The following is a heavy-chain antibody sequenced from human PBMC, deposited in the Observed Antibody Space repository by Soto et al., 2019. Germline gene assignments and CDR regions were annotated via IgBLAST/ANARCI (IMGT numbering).Heavy chain of an antibody. CDR2: IYHSGST. CDR3: ARDGGAVRGVTSASKTNYYYYYYMDV. Sequence: SETLSLTCAASSGSISSSNWWSWVRQPPGKGLEWIGEIYHSGSTNYNPSLKSRVTISVDKSKNQFSLKLSSVTAADTAVYYCARDGGAVRGVTSASKTNYYYYYYMDVWGKGTTVTVSS. D-gene: IGHD3-10*01. V-gene: IGHV4-4*02. J-gene: IGHJ6*03. CDR1: SGSISSSNW.